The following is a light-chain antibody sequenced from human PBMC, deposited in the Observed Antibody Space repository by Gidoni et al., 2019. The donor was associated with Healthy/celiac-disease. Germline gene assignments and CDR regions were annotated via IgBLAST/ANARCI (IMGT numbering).Light chain of an antibody. V-gene: IGLV2-14*01. CDR2: EVS. J-gene: IGLJ2*01. CDR1: SSDVGGYNY. Sequence: QSALTQPASVSGSPGQSITISCTGTSSDVGGYNYVSRYQQHPGKAPKLMIYEVSNRPSGVSNRFSGSKSGNTASLTISGLQAEDEADYYYSSYTSSSTLFGGGTKLTVL. CDR3: SSYTSSSTL.